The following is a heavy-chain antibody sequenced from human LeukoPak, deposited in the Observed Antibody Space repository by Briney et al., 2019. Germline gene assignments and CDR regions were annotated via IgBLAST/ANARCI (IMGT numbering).Heavy chain of an antibody. CDR3: AREAVAGGYFDY. Sequence: GGSLRLSCAASGFTFSSYAMSWVRQAPGKGLEWVSSITGSSASAYYADSVKGRFTISRDNSKNTLYLQMNSLRAEDTAVYYCAREAVAGGYFDYWGQGTLVTVSS. CDR1: GFTFSSYA. J-gene: IGHJ4*02. CDR2: ITGSSASA. D-gene: IGHD6-19*01. V-gene: IGHV3-23*01.